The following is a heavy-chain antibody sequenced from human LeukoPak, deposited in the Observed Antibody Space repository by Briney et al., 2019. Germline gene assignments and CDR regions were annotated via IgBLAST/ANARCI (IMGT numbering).Heavy chain of an antibody. CDR2: ISGSGGST. J-gene: IGHJ6*03. CDR3: AKHYGDYYYYYMDV. V-gene: IGHV3-23*01. CDR1: GFTFGNYA. D-gene: IGHD4-17*01. Sequence: PGGPLRLSCAASGFTFGNYAMSWVRRAPGKGLEWVSAISGSGGSTYYADSVKGRFSISRDNSKNTLYLQMNSLRAEDTAKYYCAKHYGDYYYYYMDVWGKGTTVTVSS.